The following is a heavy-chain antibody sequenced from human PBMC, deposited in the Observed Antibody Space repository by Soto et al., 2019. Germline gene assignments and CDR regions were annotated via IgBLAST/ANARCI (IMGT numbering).Heavy chain of an antibody. CDR1: GGSISSYY. CDR2: IYYSGST. V-gene: IGHV4-59*01. CDR3: ARARNITGEAFDI. J-gene: IGHJ6*02. Sequence: PSETLSLSCTVSGGSISSYYWSWIRQPPGKGLEWIGYIYYSGSTNYNPSLKSRVTISVDTSKNQFSLKLSSVTAADTAVYYCARARNITGEAFDIRAQRTTVTGSS. D-gene: IGHD2-8*02.